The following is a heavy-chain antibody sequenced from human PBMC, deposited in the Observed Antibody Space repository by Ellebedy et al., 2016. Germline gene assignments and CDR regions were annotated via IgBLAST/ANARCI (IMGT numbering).Heavy chain of an antibody. V-gene: IGHV3-30-3*01. Sequence: GESLKISXAASGFTFSSYAMHWVRQAPGKGLEWVAVISYDGSNKYYADSVKGRFTISRDNSKNTLYLHMNSLTAEDTAVYYCARVKSGSYQFPFDYWGQGTLVTVSS. CDR3: ARVKSGSYQFPFDY. CDR1: GFTFSSYA. D-gene: IGHD1-26*01. CDR2: ISYDGSNK. J-gene: IGHJ4*02.